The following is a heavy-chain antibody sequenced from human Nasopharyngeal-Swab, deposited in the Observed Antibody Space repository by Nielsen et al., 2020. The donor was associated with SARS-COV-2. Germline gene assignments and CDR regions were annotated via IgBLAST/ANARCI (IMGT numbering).Heavy chain of an antibody. CDR3: ARPSVGEEVGY. J-gene: IGHJ4*02. CDR2: INSDGSST. Sequence: GESLKISCAASGFTFSSYWMHWVRQAPGKGLVWVSRINSDGSSTSYADSVKGRFTISRDNAKNTLYLQMNSLRAEDTAVYYCARPSVGEEVGYWGQGTPVTVSS. CDR1: GFTFSSYW. D-gene: IGHD3-10*01. V-gene: IGHV3-74*01.